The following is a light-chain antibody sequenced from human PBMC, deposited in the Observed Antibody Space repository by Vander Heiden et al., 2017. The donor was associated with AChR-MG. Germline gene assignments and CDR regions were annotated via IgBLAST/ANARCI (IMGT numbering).Light chain of an antibody. CDR1: SPNIGAGYD. J-gene: IGLJ3*02. CDR3: QSYDSSLSGWV. Sequence: QSVLTQPPSVSGAPGQTVPIPCPGSSPNIGAGYDVHWYQQLPGTAPKLLIYGNSNRPSGVPDRFSGSKSGTSASLAITGLQAEDEADYYCQSYDSSLSGWVFGGGTKLTVL. V-gene: IGLV1-40*01. CDR2: GNS.